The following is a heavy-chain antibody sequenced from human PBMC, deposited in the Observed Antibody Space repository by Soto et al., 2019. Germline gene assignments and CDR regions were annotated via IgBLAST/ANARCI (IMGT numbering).Heavy chain of an antibody. D-gene: IGHD2-15*01. CDR2: ISYDGSNK. Sequence: QVQLVESGGGVVQPGRSLRLSCAASGFTFSSYGMHWVRQAPGKGLEWVAVISYDGSNKYYADSVKGRCTISRDKSKNTRYLQMSRLRAEDTAAYYCAKERGRYCSGGSCSSLDSWGQGTLVTVSS. CDR3: AKERGRYCSGGSCSSLDS. V-gene: IGHV3-30*18. J-gene: IGHJ4*02. CDR1: GFTFSSYG.